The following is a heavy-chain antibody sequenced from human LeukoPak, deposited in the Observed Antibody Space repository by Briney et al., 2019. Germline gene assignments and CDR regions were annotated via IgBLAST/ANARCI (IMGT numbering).Heavy chain of an antibody. V-gene: IGHV4-4*09. CDR3: ARGRYCSADICSGGDAFDI. CDR2: IYTSGST. CDR1: GSISGYY. D-gene: IGHD2-15*01. Sequence: SETLSLTCTVSGSISGYYWSWIRQPPGKGLEWIGYIYTSGSTNYNPSLESRVTISVDTSKNQFSLDLSSVTAADTAVYYCARGRYCSADICSGGDAFDIWGQGTMVSVSS. J-gene: IGHJ3*02.